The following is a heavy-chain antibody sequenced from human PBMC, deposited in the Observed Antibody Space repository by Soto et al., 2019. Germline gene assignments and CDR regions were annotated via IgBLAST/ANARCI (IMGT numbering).Heavy chain of an antibody. D-gene: IGHD3-3*01. CDR2: INAGNGNT. J-gene: IGHJ4*02. V-gene: IGHV1-3*01. CDR1: GYTFTSYA. Sequence: GASVKVSCKASGYTFTSYAMHWVRQAPGQRLEWMGWINAGNGNTKYSQKLQGRVTITRDTSASTAYMELSSLRSEDTAVYYCARATPYYDFWSGYSKIDYWGQGTLVTVSS. CDR3: ARATPYYDFWSGYSKIDY.